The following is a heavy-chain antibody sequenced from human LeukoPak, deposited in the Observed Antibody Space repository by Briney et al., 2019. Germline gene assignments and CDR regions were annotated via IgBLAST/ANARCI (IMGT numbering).Heavy chain of an antibody. CDR1: GYTFTGYY. J-gene: IGHJ6*03. Sequence: ASVKVSCKASGYTFTGYYMHWVRQAPGQGLEWMGWINPNSGGTNYAQKFQGRVTVTRDTSISTAYMELSRLRSDDTAVYYCARDFLCSSTSCYDYYYYMDVWGKGTTVTVSS. CDR3: ARDFLCSSTSCYDYYYYMDV. CDR2: INPNSGGT. D-gene: IGHD2-2*01. V-gene: IGHV1-2*02.